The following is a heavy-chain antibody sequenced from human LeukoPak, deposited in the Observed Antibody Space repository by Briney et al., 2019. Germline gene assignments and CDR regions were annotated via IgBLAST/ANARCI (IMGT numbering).Heavy chain of an antibody. CDR3: ARGQPLWFGELRHWFDP. V-gene: IGHV4-34*01. J-gene: IGHJ5*02. D-gene: IGHD3-10*01. Sequence: SSETLSLTCAVYGGSFSGYYWSWIRQPPGKGLEWIGEINHSGSTNYNPSLKSRVTISVDTSKNQFSLKLSSVTAADTAVYYCARGQPLWFGELRHWFDPWGRGTLVTVSS. CDR1: GGSFSGYY. CDR2: INHSGST.